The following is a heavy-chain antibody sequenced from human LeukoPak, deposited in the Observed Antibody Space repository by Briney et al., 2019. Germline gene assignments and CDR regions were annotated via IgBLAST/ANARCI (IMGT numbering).Heavy chain of an antibody. J-gene: IGHJ4*02. V-gene: IGHV4-59*11. D-gene: IGHD3-22*01. CDR3: ARTYCYDSSGYYSDY. CDR1: GVSISSHY. CDR2: IYYSGST. Sequence: PSETLSLTCTVSGVSISSHYWSWIRQPPGKGLEWIAFIYYSGSTIYNPSLKSRVTISVDTSKNQFSLKLSSVTAADTAVYYCARTYCYDSSGYYSDYWGQGTLVTVSS.